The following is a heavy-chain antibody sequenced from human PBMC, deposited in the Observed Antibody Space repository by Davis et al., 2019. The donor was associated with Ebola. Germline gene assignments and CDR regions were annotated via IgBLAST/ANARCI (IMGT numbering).Heavy chain of an antibody. V-gene: IGHV3-53*01. Sequence: PGGSLRLSCEASGFSVSDNYMNWVRQAPGKGLEWVSVIYNVYTMYYADSVKGRFTISRDSSMNTVYLQMSRLGAEDTAVYYCARAEDDYGEYPDALDIWGQGTVVTVSS. CDR1: GFSVSDNY. D-gene: IGHD4-17*01. J-gene: IGHJ3*02. CDR2: IYNVYTM. CDR3: ARAEDDYGEYPDALDI.